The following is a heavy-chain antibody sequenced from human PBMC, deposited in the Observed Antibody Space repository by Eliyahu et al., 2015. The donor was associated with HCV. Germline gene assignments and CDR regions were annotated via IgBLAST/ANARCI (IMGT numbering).Heavy chain of an antibody. CDR1: GGSISXSSYY. CDR3: AHYGSEGARTGFDY. J-gene: IGHJ4*02. V-gene: IGHV4-39*01. Sequence: QLQLQESGPGLVKPSETLSLTCTVXGGSISXSSYYWGWIRQPPGKGLEWIGSIYYSGSTYYNPSLKSRVTISVDTSKNQFSLKLSSVTAADTAVYYCAHYGSEGARTGFDYWGQGTLVTVSS. CDR2: IYYSGST. D-gene: IGHD3-10*01.